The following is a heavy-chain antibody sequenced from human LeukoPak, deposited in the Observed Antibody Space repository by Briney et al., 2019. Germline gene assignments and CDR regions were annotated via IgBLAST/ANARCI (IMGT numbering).Heavy chain of an antibody. CDR2: INPNSGGT. D-gene: IGHD3-22*01. J-gene: IGHJ4*02. Sequence: ASVKVSCKASGYTFTGYYMHWVRQAPGQGLEWMGWINPNSGGTNYAQKFQGRVTMTTDTSTSTAYMELRSLRSDDTTVYYCARTTYYYDSSGPTFDYWGQGTLVTVSS. V-gene: IGHV1-2*02. CDR3: ARTTYYYDSSGPTFDY. CDR1: GYTFTGYY.